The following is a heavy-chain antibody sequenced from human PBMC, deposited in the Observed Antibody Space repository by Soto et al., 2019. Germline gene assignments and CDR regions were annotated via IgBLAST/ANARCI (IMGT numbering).Heavy chain of an antibody. CDR1: GFTFSSYW. CDR3: AREEGSGWPYYYYYGMDV. Sequence: EVQLVESGGGLVQPGGSLRLSCAASGFTFSSYWMSWVRQAPGKGLEWVANIKQDGSEKYYVDSVKGRFTISRDNAKNSLYLQMNSLRAEDTAVYYCAREEGSGWPYYYYYGMDVWGQGTTVTVSS. J-gene: IGHJ6*02. V-gene: IGHV3-7*03. D-gene: IGHD6-19*01. CDR2: IKQDGSEK.